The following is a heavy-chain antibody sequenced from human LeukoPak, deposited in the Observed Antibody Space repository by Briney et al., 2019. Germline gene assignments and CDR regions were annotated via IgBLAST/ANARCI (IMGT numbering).Heavy chain of an antibody. J-gene: IGHJ6*03. CDR3: ARDVSARGAGVVAPGLLPLMNYFGFYMDV. V-gene: IGHV1-46*01. D-gene: IGHD6-13*01. CDR1: GYILSMFW. CDR2: INPSRGST. Sequence: ASVKVSCKTSGYILSMFWMHWVRQAPGQGLEWMGIINPSRGSTTFAPKFQGRVSMTGDMTTNTVYMEMSGVTSEATGIYFCARDVSARGAGVVAPGLLPLMNYFGFYMDVWGKGTSVTVSS.